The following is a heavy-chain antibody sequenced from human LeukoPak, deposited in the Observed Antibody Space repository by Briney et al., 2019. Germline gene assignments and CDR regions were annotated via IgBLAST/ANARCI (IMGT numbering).Heavy chain of an antibody. J-gene: IGHJ5*02. V-gene: IGHV4-59*01. D-gene: IGHD5-18*01. CDR3: ARGYSYGLNWFDP. CDR1: GGSINSYY. Sequence: SETLSLTCTVSGGSINSYYWSWIRQPPGKGLEWIGYIYYSGSTNYNPSLKSRVTISLDTSKNQFSLKLSSVTAADTAVYYCARGYSYGLNWFDPWSQGTLVTVSS. CDR2: IYYSGST.